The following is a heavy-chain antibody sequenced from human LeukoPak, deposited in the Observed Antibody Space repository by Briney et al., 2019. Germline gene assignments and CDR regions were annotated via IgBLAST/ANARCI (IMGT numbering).Heavy chain of an antibody. CDR1: GYTFTGYY. Sequence: ASVKVSCKASGYTFTGYYMHWVRQAPGQGLEWMGWINPNSGGTNYAQKFQGRVTMTRDTSISTAYMELSRLRSDDTAVYYCARASETIFGVVIIGFDYWGQGTLVTVSS. V-gene: IGHV1-2*02. CDR2: INPNSGGT. D-gene: IGHD3-3*01. CDR3: ARASETIFGVVIIGFDY. J-gene: IGHJ4*02.